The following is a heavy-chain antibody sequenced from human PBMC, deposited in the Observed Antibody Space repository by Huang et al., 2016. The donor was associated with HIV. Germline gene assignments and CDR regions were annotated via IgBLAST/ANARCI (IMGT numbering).Heavy chain of an antibody. CDR1: GASIRSTSYY. V-gene: IGHV4-39*01. J-gene: IGHJ4*02. CDR2: VYYRGAT. CDR3: ARIGLFEYDSRWGDFDL. D-gene: IGHD6-13*01. Sequence: QLQLQESGPGLVKPSENLSLTCTVSGASIRSTSYYWGWIRQSAGGGLEWIGHVYYRGATYYSPSLNSRITVSVDTSRNRLSLNVTSATAADTGVYYCARIGLFEYDSRWGDFDLWGQGTLVTVSS.